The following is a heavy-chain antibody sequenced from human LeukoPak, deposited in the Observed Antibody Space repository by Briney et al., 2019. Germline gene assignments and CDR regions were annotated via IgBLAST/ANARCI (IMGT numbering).Heavy chain of an antibody. CDR2: INQDGTEK. Sequence: GGSPRLSCAASGFTFSSYWMSWVRQAPGEGLEWVAKINQDGTEKAYVDSVRGRFTISRDNAKNSLFLQMNSQRAEDTAVYYCARGPLIAAAGTWWGQGTLVTVSS. J-gene: IGHJ4*02. D-gene: IGHD6-13*01. CDR1: GFTFSSYW. V-gene: IGHV3-7*03. CDR3: ARGPLIAAAGTW.